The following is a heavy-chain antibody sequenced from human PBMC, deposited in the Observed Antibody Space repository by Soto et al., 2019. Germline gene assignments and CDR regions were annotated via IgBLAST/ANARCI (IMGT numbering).Heavy chain of an antibody. CDR1: GFTFSSYG. CDR2: IWYDGSNK. V-gene: IGHV3-33*01. CDR3: APLILSYGGLVSGANDYYGLDV. D-gene: IGHD4-17*01. J-gene: IGHJ6*02. Sequence: GVSMILSCAASGFTFSSYGMHWVRQAPGKGLEWVAVIWYDGSNKYYADSVKGRFTISRDNSKNTLYLQMNSLRAEDTAVYYCAPLILSYGGLVSGANDYYGLDVCDPRPMVPV.